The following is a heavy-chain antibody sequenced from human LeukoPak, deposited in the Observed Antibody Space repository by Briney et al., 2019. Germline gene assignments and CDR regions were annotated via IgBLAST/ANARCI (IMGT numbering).Heavy chain of an antibody. D-gene: IGHD6-13*01. V-gene: IGHV3-7*01. CDR3: ARDGGIAAAGGDY. CDR1: GFTFSSYW. J-gene: IGHJ4*02. Sequence: GGSLRLSCAASGFTFSSYWMSWVRQAPGKGREWVADIKEDESEKYYVDSVKGRFTISRDNAKNSLYLQMNSLRVEDTAVYYCARDGGIAAAGGDYWGQGTLVTVSS. CDR2: IKEDESEK.